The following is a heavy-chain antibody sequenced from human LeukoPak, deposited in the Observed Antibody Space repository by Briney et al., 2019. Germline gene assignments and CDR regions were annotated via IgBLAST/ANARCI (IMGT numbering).Heavy chain of an antibody. D-gene: IGHD3-10*01. J-gene: IGHJ5*02. CDR1: GGSFSSYY. CDR2: IYYSGNT. CDR3: AREGYYGSGTYYP. V-gene: IGHV4-59*01. Sequence: SETLSLTCAIYGGSFSSYYWSWIRQPPGKGLEWIGWIYYSGNTNYNPSLKSRVTISVDTSKNQFSLKLSSVTTADTAVYYCAREGYYGSGTYYPWGQGTLVTVSS.